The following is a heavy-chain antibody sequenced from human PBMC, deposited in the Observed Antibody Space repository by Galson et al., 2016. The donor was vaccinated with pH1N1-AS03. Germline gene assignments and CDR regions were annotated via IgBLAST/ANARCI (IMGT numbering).Heavy chain of an antibody. CDR3: ARQDSSGYFHGLDV. V-gene: IGHV3-11*04. D-gene: IGHD3-22*01. CDR1: GFAFSDYF. J-gene: IGHJ3*01. Sequence: SLRLSCAASGFAFSDYFMSWIRQAPGKGLEWVSSMSGSAITIYYTDSVKGRFTISRDNAKKTVYLQMNSLRAEDTAVYYCARQDSSGYFHGLDVWGRGTTVTVSS. CDR2: MSGSAITI.